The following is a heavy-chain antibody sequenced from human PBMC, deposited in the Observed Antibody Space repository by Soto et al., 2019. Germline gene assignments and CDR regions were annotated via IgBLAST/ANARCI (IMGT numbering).Heavy chain of an antibody. Sequence: ESLKISCKGVGYKFGSAWIGWVRQMPGKGLEWMGIIKPGTSDIRYSPSCRGHVTISADEAVSTAYLQWSSLKASDTAMYYCARQLSHICDSWGQGTLVTLSS. CDR2: IKPGTSDI. CDR3: ARQLSHICDS. V-gene: IGHV5-51*01. J-gene: IGHJ4*02. D-gene: IGHD3-3*02. CDR1: GYKFGSAW.